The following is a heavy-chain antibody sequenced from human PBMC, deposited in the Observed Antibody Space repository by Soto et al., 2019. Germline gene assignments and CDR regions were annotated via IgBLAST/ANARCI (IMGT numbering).Heavy chain of an antibody. Sequence: SLRLSCAASGFTFSSYGMHWVRQAPGKGLEWVAVISYDGSNKYYADSVKGRFTISRDNSKNTLYLQMNSLRAEDTAVYYCAKGYYDSSGYSEYYFDYWGQGTLVTVSS. CDR2: ISYDGSNK. CDR3: AKGYYDSSGYSEYYFDY. V-gene: IGHV3-30*18. J-gene: IGHJ4*02. CDR1: GFTFSSYG. D-gene: IGHD3-22*01.